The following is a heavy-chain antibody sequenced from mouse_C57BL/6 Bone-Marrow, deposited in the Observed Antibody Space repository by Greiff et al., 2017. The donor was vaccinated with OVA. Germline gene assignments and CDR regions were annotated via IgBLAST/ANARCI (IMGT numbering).Heavy chain of an antibody. CDR3: AKNFYSTSNYYAMDY. V-gene: IGHV2-5*01. J-gene: IGHJ4*01. CDR1: GFSLTSYG. D-gene: IGHD2-5*01. CDR2: IWRGGST. Sequence: VQLVESGPGLVQPSQSLSITCTVSGFSLTSYGVHWVRQSPGKGLEWLGVIWRGGSTDYNAAFMSRLSITKDNSKSQVFFKMNSLQADDTAIYYCAKNFYSTSNYYAMDYWGQGTSVTVSS.